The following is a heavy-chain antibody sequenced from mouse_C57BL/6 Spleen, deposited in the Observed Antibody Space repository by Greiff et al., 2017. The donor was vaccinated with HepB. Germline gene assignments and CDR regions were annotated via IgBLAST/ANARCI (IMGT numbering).Heavy chain of an antibody. J-gene: IGHJ2*01. Sequence: QVQLQQPGAELVRPGSSVKLSCKASGYTFTSTWMDWVKQRPGQGLEWIGNIYPSDSETHYNQKFKDKATLTVDKSSSTAYMQLSSLTSDDAAVSYCARGGTTVVATDWGQGTTLTVSS. V-gene: IGHV1-61*01. D-gene: IGHD1-1*01. CDR2: IYPSDSET. CDR3: ARGGTTVVATD. CDR1: GYTFTSTW.